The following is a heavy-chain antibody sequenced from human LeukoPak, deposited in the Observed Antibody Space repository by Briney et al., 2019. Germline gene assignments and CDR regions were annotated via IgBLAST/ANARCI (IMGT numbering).Heavy chain of an antibody. CDR2: IKSKTDGGTT. Sequence: GGSLRLSCAASGFTFSNAWMSWVRQAPGKGLEWVGRIKSKTDGGTTDYAAPVKGRFTISRDDSKNTLYLQMNSLKTEDTAVYYCTTDRGGGFLEWFPNDAFDIWGQGTMVTVSS. V-gene: IGHV3-15*01. J-gene: IGHJ3*02. CDR1: GFTFSNAW. D-gene: IGHD3-3*01. CDR3: TTDRGGGFLEWFPNDAFDI.